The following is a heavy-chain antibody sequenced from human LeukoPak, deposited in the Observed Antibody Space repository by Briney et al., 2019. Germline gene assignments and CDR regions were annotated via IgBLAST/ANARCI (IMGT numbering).Heavy chain of an antibody. CDR2: IIPIFGTA. Sequence: ASVKVSCKASGGTFSSYAISWVRQAPGQGLEWMGGIIPIFGTANYAQKFQGRVTITTDESTSTAYMELSSLRSEDTAVYYCARRAQYDFWVGDYYYMDVWGKGTTVTASS. CDR3: ARRAQYDFWVGDYYYMDV. CDR1: GGTFSSYA. V-gene: IGHV1-69*05. D-gene: IGHD3-3*01. J-gene: IGHJ6*03.